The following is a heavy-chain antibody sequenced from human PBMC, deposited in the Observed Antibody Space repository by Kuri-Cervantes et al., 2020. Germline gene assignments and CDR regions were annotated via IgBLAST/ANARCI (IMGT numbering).Heavy chain of an antibody. CDR2: ISNADNTM. Sequence: GESLKISCVASGFTFRDYYMGWIRQAPGEGLQWVSYISNADNTMYYADSVRGRFTISRDNTRNSLYLQMNSLRAEDTAVYYCVGSAVVAEHYWGQGTLVTVSS. CDR3: VGSAVVAEHY. CDR1: GFTFRDYY. D-gene: IGHD2-15*01. V-gene: IGHV3-11*01. J-gene: IGHJ4*02.